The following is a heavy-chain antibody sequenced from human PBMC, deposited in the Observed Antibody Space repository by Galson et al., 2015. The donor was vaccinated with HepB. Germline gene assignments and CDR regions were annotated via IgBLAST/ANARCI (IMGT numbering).Heavy chain of an antibody. V-gene: IGHV3-33*01. CDR2: IWYDGSNK. J-gene: IGHJ4*02. CDR3: AREWGETVVTPGGFWNPTDY. CDR1: GFTFSSYG. Sequence: SLRLSCAASGFTFSSYGMHWVRQAPGKGLEWVAVIWYDGSNKYYADSVKGRFTISRDNSKNTLYLQMNSLRAEDTAVYYCAREWGETVVTPGGFWNPTDYWGQGTLVTVSS. D-gene: IGHD4-23*01.